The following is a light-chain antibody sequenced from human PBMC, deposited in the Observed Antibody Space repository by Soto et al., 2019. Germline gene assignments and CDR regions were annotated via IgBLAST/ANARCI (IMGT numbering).Light chain of an antibody. J-gene: IGKJ4*01. Sequence: DVVVTQSPVSLAVSLGERATINCKSSQSLLYSPDNKNYLAWYQQKQGQPPKLHIYWASTRASGVPARFNGSGSGTDFTLTITSLQADDVALYYCHQYYSLPLTFGGGTKVET. CDR1: QSLLYSPDNKNY. CDR3: HQYYSLPLT. CDR2: WAS. V-gene: IGKV4-1*01.